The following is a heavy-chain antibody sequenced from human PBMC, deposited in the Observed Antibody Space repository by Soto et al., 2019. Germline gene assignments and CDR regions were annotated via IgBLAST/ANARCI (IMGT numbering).Heavy chain of an antibody. CDR2: TIPALGKT. CDR1: GDNFKKNV. J-gene: IGHJ6*02. D-gene: IGHD3-10*01. Sequence: SVKVSCKTSGDNFKKNVFTWVRQAPGQGLEWMGGTIPALGKTHYIEKFQGRVTITVDDDTRTVYMELPEVTSEDTAIYYCARGPFRHSAMDVWGQGTTVTVSS. CDR3: ARGPFRHSAMDV. V-gene: IGHV1-69*10.